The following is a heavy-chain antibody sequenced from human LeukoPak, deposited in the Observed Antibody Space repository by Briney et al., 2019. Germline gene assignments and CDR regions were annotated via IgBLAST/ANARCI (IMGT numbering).Heavy chain of an antibody. D-gene: IGHD6-19*01. CDR3: ARDELVDSSGWYGSY. CDR2: IYHSGST. Sequence: SETLSLTCAVSGYSISSGHYWGWIRQPPGKGLEWIGSIYHSGSTYYNPSLKSRVTISVDTSKNQFSLKLSSVTAADTAVYYCARDELVDSSGWYGSYWGQGTLVTVSS. CDR1: GYSISSGHY. V-gene: IGHV4-38-2*02. J-gene: IGHJ4*02.